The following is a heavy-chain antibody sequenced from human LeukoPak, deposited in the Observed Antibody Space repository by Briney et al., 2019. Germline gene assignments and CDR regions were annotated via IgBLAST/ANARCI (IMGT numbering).Heavy chain of an antibody. D-gene: IGHD3-22*01. V-gene: IGHV1-69*05. CDR2: IIPIFGAA. CDR1: GGTFSSYA. Sequence: GASVKVSCKASGGTFSSYAISWVGQAPGQGREWMGGIIPIFGAANYAQKFQGRVTITTDESTGTAYMELSSLRSEDTAVYYCASTWKNYYDSSGYGTFDYWGQGTLVTVSS. J-gene: IGHJ4*02. CDR3: ASTWKNYYDSSGYGTFDY.